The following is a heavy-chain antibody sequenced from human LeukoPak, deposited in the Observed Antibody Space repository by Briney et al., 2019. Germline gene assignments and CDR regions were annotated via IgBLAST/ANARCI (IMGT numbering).Heavy chain of an antibody. CDR2: FDPEDGET. J-gene: IGHJ4*02. V-gene: IGHV1-24*01. D-gene: IGHD3-10*01. Sequence: ASVKVSCKVSGYTLTELSMHWVRQAPGKGLEWMGGFDPEDGETIHAQKFQGRVTMTEDTSTDTAYMELSSLRSEDTAVYYCATEGGGSGSFDYWGQGTLVTVSS. CDR3: ATEGGGSGSFDY. CDR1: GYTLTELS.